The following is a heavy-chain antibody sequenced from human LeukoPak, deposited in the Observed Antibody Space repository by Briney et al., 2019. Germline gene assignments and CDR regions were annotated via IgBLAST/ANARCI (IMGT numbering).Heavy chain of an antibody. Sequence: SETLSLTCTVSGGSISSYYWSWLRQPAGKGLEWIGRIYTSGSTNYNPSLKSRVTMSVDTSKNQFSLKLSSVTAADTAVYYCASLDLVMPDAFDIWGQGTMVTVSS. J-gene: IGHJ3*02. D-gene: IGHD3-16*01. CDR1: GGSISSYY. V-gene: IGHV4-4*07. CDR3: ASLDLVMPDAFDI. CDR2: IYTSGST.